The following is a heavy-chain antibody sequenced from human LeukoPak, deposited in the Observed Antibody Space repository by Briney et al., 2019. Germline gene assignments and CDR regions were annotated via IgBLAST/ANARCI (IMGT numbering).Heavy chain of an antibody. CDR3: ATVVGDGYSDY. D-gene: IGHD5-24*01. CDR1: GGSISSYY. V-gene: IGHV4-59*01. CDR2: IYYSGGT. Sequence: SETLSLTCTVSGGSISSYYWSWIRQPPGKGLEWIGYIYYSGGTNYNPSLKSRLTISVDTSKNQLSLKLSSVSAADTAVYYCATVVGDGYSDYWGQGTLVTVSS. J-gene: IGHJ4*02.